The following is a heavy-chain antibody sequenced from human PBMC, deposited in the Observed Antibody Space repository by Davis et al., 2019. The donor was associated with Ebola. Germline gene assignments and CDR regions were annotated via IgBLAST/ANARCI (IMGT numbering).Heavy chain of an antibody. CDR2: ISDSGSNT. V-gene: IGHV3-23*01. CDR3: ARDLPGGDWYFDL. J-gene: IGHJ2*01. CDR1: GFTFSSSA. Sequence: GESLKISCAASGFTFSSSAMTWLRQAPGKGLEWVSAISDSGSNTYYADSVKGRFTISRDNSKNTLYLQMNSLRAEDTAVYYCARDLPGGDWYFDLWGRGTLVTVSS. D-gene: IGHD1-14*01.